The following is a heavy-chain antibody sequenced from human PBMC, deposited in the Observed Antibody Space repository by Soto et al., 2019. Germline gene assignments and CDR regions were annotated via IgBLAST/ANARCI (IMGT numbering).Heavy chain of an antibody. V-gene: IGHV1-46*03. CDR2: INPSGGST. Sequence: GASVQVSCKASGYTFTSYYMHWVRQAPGQGLEWMGIINPSGGSTSYAQKFQGRVTMTRDTSTSTVYMELNSMKTEDTAVYYCAREAGPITKNRGDVDVWGKGTTVTVSS. CDR3: AREAGPITKNRGDVDV. D-gene: IGHD3-10*01. J-gene: IGHJ6*04. CDR1: GYTFTSYY.